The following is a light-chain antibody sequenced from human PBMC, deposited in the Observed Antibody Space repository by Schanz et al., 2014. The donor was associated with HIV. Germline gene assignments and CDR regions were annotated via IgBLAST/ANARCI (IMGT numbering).Light chain of an antibody. CDR2: DVS. V-gene: IGLV2-14*01. CDR1: SSDVGGYNY. Sequence: QSVLTQPASVSGSPGQSITISCTGTSSDVGGYNYVSWYQQHPGKAPKLMIYDVSKRPSGVSDHFSGSKSGNMAYLTISALQAEDEADYYCASYTTSHTFVFGTGTKLTVL. J-gene: IGLJ1*01. CDR3: ASYTTSHTFV.